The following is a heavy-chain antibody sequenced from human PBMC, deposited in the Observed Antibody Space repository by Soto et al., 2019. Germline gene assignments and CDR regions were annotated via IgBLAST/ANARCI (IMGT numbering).Heavy chain of an antibody. V-gene: IGHV3-21*01. J-gene: IGHJ4*02. CDR3: ARVGYSYGYHFDY. Sequence: PRGALRLSCEASVFAFSSYNMHWVRQAPGKGLEWVSSISGTSHYISYADSVKGRFTISRDDAKNSLYLQMNSLRAEDTAVYYCARVGYSYGYHFDYWGQGALVTVSS. CDR2: ISGTSHYI. CDR1: VFAFSSYN. D-gene: IGHD5-18*01.